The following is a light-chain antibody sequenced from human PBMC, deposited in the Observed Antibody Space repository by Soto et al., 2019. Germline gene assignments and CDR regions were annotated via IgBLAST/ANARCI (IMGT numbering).Light chain of an antibody. J-gene: IGKJ1*01. CDR2: GAS. V-gene: IGKV3-15*01. CDR1: QSVSNN. Sequence: EIVMTQSPATLSVSPGESATLSCRASQSVSNNLTWSQQKPGQPPMLLIYGASTRATGVPGRFSGSGSGTEFTLTLIILQSEDFAVYYCQQYNDWWTFGQGTKVEIK. CDR3: QQYNDWWT.